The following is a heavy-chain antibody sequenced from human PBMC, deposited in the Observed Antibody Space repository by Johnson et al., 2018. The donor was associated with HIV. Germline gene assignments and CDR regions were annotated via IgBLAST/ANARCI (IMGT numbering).Heavy chain of an antibody. CDR1: GFTFSSYG. J-gene: IGHJ3*02. CDR2: IRYDGSNK. D-gene: IGHD1-26*01. CDR3: AKVVGSGATGDAFDI. V-gene: IGHV3-30*02. Sequence: QVQLVESGGGVVQPWGSLRLSCAASGFTFSSYGMHWVRQAPGKGLEWVAFIRYDGSNKYYADSVKGRFTISRDNSKNTLYLQMNSLRAEDTAVYYCAKVVGSGATGDAFDIWGQGTMVTVSS.